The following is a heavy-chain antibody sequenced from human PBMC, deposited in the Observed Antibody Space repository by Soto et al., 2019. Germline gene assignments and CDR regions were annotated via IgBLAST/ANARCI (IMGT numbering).Heavy chain of an antibody. D-gene: IGHD4-17*01. Sequence: QVQLVQSGAEVKKPGSSVKVSCKASGGTFSSYTISWVRQAPGQGLEWMGRIIPILGIANYAQKFQGRVTITADKSTSTAYMELSSVRSEDTPVYYCARDLGRNDYGDGGWGQGTLVTVSS. V-gene: IGHV1-69*08. J-gene: IGHJ4*02. CDR1: GGTFSSYT. CDR3: ARDLGRNDYGDGG. CDR2: IIPILGIA.